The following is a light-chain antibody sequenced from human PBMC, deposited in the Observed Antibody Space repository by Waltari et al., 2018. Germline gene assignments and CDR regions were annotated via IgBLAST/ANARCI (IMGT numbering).Light chain of an antibody. V-gene: IGLV2-14*01. CDR2: DVS. J-gene: IGLJ3*02. Sequence: QSALTQPASVSGSPGQSITISCTGTSSDVGGYNHVSWYQQHPGTAPKLMIFDVSYRPSGVSNRFSGTKSGNTASLTISGLQAEDEADYYCSSYTSSNTLVFGRGTKLTVL. CDR1: SSDVGGYNH. CDR3: SSYTSSNTLV.